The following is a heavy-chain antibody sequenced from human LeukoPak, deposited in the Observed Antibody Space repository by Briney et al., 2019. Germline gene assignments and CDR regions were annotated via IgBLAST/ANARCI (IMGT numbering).Heavy chain of an antibody. V-gene: IGHV3-9*01. CDR1: GFNFKNYG. J-gene: IGHJ3*02. Sequence: GGSLRLSCAASGFNFKNYGMHWVRQRPGQGLEWVAGISWNSGSVHYADTVQGRFTISRDNAKNPLYMEMKSLRPEDTALYYCVKDSEVVADAFDIWGQGTKVTVSS. CDR3: VKDSEVVADAFDI. D-gene: IGHD3-22*01. CDR2: ISWNSGSV.